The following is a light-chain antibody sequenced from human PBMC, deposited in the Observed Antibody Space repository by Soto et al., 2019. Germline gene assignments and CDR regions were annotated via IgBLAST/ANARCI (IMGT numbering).Light chain of an antibody. J-gene: IGKJ1*01. CDR2: AAS. V-gene: IGKV1-39*01. CDR3: QQSYSTPWT. Sequence: DIQMTQSPSSLFASVGDRVTITCRASQSIRNYLNWYQLKPGKAPELLIYAASSLQSGVPSRFSGSGSGTDFTLTISSLQREDFATYYCQQSYSTPWTFGLGTKVEIK. CDR1: QSIRNY.